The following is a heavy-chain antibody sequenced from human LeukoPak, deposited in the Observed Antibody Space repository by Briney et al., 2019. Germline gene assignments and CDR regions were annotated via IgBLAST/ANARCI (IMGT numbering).Heavy chain of an antibody. CDR1: GYTFTGYY. J-gene: IGHJ4*02. D-gene: IGHD3-9*01. V-gene: IGHV1-2*02. CDR3: ARGSGRRYFDWLLDY. CDR2: INPNSGGT. Sequence: ASVKVSCKASGYTFTGYYMHWVRQAPGQGLEWMGWINPNSGGTNYAQKFQGRVTMTRDTSISTAYMELSSLRSEDTAVYYCARGSGRRYFDWLLDYWGQGTLVTVSS.